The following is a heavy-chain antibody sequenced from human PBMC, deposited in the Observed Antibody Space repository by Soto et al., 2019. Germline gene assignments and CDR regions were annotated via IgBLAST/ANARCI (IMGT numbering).Heavy chain of an antibody. J-gene: IGHJ2*01. V-gene: IGHV3-9*01. Sequence: EVQLVESGGGLVQPGRSLRLSCAASGFTLHNYAMHWVRQAPGKGLEWVSVISWNSAGIGYADSVKGRFTISRDNAKNSLYQQMNSLRTEDTALYYCAKDLSGSGTNWYFDLWGRGTLVTVAS. D-gene: IGHD3-10*01. CDR3: AKDLSGSGTNWYFDL. CDR2: ISWNSAGI. CDR1: GFTLHNYA.